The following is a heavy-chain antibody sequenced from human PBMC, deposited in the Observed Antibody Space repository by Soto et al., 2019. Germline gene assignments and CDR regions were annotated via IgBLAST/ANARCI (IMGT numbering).Heavy chain of an antibody. D-gene: IGHD2-21*01. Sequence: GGSLRLSCAASGFTFSNYNMNWVRQAPGKGLEWVSSISSSSGYMFYADSVRGRFTISRDNAKKSLYLQLSSLRAEDTAVYYCARAPPPPSILWFSPPLYFDSWGQGTLVTVSS. CDR3: ARAPPPPSILWFSPPLYFDS. CDR2: ISSSSGYM. CDR1: GFTFSNYN. V-gene: IGHV3-21*01. J-gene: IGHJ4*02.